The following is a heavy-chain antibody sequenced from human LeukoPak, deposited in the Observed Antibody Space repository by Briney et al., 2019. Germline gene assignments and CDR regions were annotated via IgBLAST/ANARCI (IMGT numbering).Heavy chain of an antibody. J-gene: IGHJ4*02. CDR2: IKRIIDGGTT. CDR1: GFTFSNTW. CDR3: TTHYLGYYYNY. Sequence: PGGSLRLSCAASGFTFSNTWMNWVRQAPGKGLEWVGRIKRIIDGGTTDYAAPVKGRFTISRDDSKNTLYLQMNSLKTEDTAVYYCTTHYLGYYYNYWGQGTLVTVSS. D-gene: IGHD3-22*01. V-gene: IGHV3-15*01.